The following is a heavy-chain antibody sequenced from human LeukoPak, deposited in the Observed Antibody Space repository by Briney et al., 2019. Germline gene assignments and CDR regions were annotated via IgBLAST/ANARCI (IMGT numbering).Heavy chain of an antibody. CDR1: GYSISSGYY. V-gene: IGHV4-38-2*02. CDR3: ARAPPRRYSSGDRFDY. D-gene: IGHD6-19*01. J-gene: IGHJ4*02. CDR2: IYHSGST. Sequence: ASETLSLTCTVSGYSISSGYYWGWIRQPPGKGLEWIGSIYHSGSTYYNPSLKSRVTISVDTSKNQFSLKLSSVTAADTAVYYCARAPPRRYSSGDRFDYWGQGTLVTVSS.